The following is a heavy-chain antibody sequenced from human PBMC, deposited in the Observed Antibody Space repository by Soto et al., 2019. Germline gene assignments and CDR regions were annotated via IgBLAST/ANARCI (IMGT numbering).Heavy chain of an antibody. CDR2: MNPNSGNT. CDR1: GYTFTSYD. V-gene: IGHV1-8*01. Sequence: ASVKVSCKASGYTFTSYDINWVRQATGQGLEWMGWMNPNSGNTGYAQKFQGRVTMTRNTSISTAYMELSSLRSEDTAVYYCARDKSTSLDYYGMDVWGQGTTVTVSS. D-gene: IGHD2-2*01. CDR3: ARDKSTSLDYYGMDV. J-gene: IGHJ6*02.